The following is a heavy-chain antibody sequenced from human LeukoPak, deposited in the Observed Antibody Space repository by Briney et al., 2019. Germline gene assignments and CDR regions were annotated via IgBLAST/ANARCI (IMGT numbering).Heavy chain of an antibody. D-gene: IGHD5-24*01. CDR2: IDWDDDK. CDR1: GFSLSTSGMC. V-gene: IGHV2-70*11. J-gene: IGHJ4*02. Sequence: RRSGPALVKPTQTLTLTCTFSGFSLSTSGMCVSWIRQPPGKALEWLARIDWDDDKYYSTSLKTRLTISKDTSKNQVVLTMTNMDPVDTATYYCARTTVEMATVNFDYWGQGTLVTVSS. CDR3: ARTTVEMATVNFDY.